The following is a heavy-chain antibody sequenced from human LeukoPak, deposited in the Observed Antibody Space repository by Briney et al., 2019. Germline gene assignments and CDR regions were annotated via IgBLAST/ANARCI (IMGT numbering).Heavy chain of an antibody. V-gene: IGHV3-11*01. CDR2: ISSSGSTI. Sequence: GGSLRLSCAASGFTFSDYYMSWIRQAPGKGLEWVSYISSSGSTIYYADSVKGRFTISRDNAKNSLYLQMNSLRAEDTAVYYCARDRCSSTSCYGGVWFDPWGQGTLVTVSS. D-gene: IGHD2-2*01. CDR1: GFTFSDYY. CDR3: ARDRCSSTSCYGGVWFDP. J-gene: IGHJ5*02.